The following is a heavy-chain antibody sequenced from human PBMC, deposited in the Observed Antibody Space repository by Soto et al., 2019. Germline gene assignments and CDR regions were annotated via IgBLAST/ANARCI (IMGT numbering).Heavy chain of an antibody. Sequence: SETLSLTCAVYGGSFSGYDGSWIRQPPGKGLEWIGEIYHSGSTNYNPSLKSRVTISVDTSKNQFSLKLSSVTAADTAVYYCARFVIVTPRVWTGRYFDYWGQGALVTVSS. D-gene: IGHD3-10*01. CDR1: GGSFSGYD. J-gene: IGHJ4*02. CDR3: ARFVIVTPRVWTGRYFDY. CDR2: IYHSGST. V-gene: IGHV4-34*01.